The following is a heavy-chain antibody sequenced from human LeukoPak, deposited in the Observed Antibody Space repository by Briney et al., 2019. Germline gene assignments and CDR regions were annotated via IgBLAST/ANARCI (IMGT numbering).Heavy chain of an antibody. J-gene: IGHJ3*02. CDR2: IYHSGST. CDR1: GGSICSGGYS. V-gene: IGHV4-30-2*01. D-gene: IGHD3-22*01. Sequence: SQTLSLTCAVSGGSICSGGYSWSWIRQPPGKGLEWIGYIYHSGSTYYNPSLKSRVTISVDRSKNQFSLKLSSVTAADTAVYYCARDYYDSSGYYDVYAFDTWGQGTMVTVSS. CDR3: ARDYYDSSGYYDVYAFDT.